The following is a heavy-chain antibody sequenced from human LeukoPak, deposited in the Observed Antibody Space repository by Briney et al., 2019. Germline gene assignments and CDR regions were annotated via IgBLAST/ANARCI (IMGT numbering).Heavy chain of an antibody. CDR2: IYYSRIT. Sequence: SETLSLTCTVSGDSISSRTYYWGWIRQSPGKGLEWIGSIYYSRITYYNPSLKSRVTISIDTSKNRFSLRLSSVTATDTAVYYCARHGFYYASGPLFDYWGQGTLVTVSS. CDR1: GDSISSRTYY. CDR3: ARHGFYYASGPLFDY. D-gene: IGHD3-10*01. V-gene: IGHV4-39*01. J-gene: IGHJ4*02.